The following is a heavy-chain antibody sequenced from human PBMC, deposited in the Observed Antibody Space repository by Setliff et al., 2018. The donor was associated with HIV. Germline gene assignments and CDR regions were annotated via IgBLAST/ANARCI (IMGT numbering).Heavy chain of an antibody. J-gene: IGHJ3*01. D-gene: IGHD2-15*01. CDR1: GDSIGYYY. V-gene: IGHV4-4*07. Sequence: SETLSLTCTVSGDSIGYYYWSWIRQPAGRGLEWMGRIHTSGSTNYNPSLTSRVTLSVDTSKNQFFLKLTSLSAADTAVYYCARDRIEVVVDGPHDVFDVWGRGTTGTV. CDR3: ARDRIEVVVDGPHDVFDV. CDR2: IHTSGST.